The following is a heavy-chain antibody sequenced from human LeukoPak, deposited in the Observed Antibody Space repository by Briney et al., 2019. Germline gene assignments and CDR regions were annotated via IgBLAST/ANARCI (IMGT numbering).Heavy chain of an antibody. CDR2: MNPNSGNT. D-gene: IGHD7-27*01. CDR1: GYTFTSYD. V-gene: IGHV1-8*01. J-gene: IGHJ3*02. Sequence: GASVTVSCKASGYTFTSYDINWVRQATGQGLEGMGWMNPNSGNTGYAHKFQGRVTMTRNTSINTAYMELSSLRSEDTAVYYCARGWGPLHHDAFDIWGQGTMVTVSS. CDR3: ARGWGPLHHDAFDI.